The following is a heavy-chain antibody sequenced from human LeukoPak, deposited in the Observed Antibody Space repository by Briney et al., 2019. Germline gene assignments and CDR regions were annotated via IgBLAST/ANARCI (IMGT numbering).Heavy chain of an antibody. V-gene: IGHV4-34*01. Sequence: SETLSLTCAVYGGSFSGYYWGWIRQPPGKGLEWIGEINHSGSTNYNPSLKRRVTISVDTSKNQFSLKLSSVTAADTAVYYCARAYDYVWGSYRFYWFAPWGQGTLVTVSS. J-gene: IGHJ5*02. D-gene: IGHD3-16*02. CDR1: GGSFSGYY. CDR3: ARAYDYVWGSYRFYWFAP. CDR2: INHSGST.